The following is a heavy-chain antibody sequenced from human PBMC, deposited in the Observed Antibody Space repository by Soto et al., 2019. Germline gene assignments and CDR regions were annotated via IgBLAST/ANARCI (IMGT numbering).Heavy chain of an antibody. CDR3: AKDIRRIAVATAVDY. CDR2: ISWNSGSI. V-gene: IGHV3-9*01. CDR1: GFTFDDYA. Sequence: EVRLVESGGGLVQPGRSLRLSCAASGFTFDDYAMHWVRQAPGKGLEWVSGISWNSGSIGYADSVKGRFTISRDNAKNSLYLQMNRLRAEDTALYYCAKDIRRIAVATAVDYWGQGTLVTVSS. J-gene: IGHJ4*02. D-gene: IGHD6-19*01.